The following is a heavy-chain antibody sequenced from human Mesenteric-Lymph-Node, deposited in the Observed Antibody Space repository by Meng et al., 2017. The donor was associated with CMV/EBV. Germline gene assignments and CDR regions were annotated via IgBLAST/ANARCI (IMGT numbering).Heavy chain of an antibody. CDR2: TSYRTKWNN. CDR1: SNGAT. CDR3: ARAGVCTSTTCYTYYFDS. Sequence: SNGATENGTRQAPSGGLEWRGRTSYRTKWNNDYAVYMKSRIISDPDTSNNQFSLQLNSVTAEDTAVYYYARAGVCTSTTCYTYYFDSWGQGTLVTVSS. D-gene: IGHD2-2*02. J-gene: IGHJ4*02. V-gene: IGHV6-1*01.